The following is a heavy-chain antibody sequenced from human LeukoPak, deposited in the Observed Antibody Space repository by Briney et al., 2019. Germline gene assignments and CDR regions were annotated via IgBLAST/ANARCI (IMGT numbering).Heavy chain of an antibody. J-gene: IGHJ3*02. CDR2: IFYSGNT. CDR3: ARHSGWSGHLDAFDI. D-gene: IGHD3-3*01. CDR1: GGSISSRSYY. V-gene: IGHV4-39*01. Sequence: SETLSLTCIVSGGSISSRSYYWGWIRQPPGKGLEWIGSIFYSGNTYYNPSLKSRVTISVDTSKNQFSLKLSSVTAADTAVYYCARHSGWSGHLDAFDIWGQGTMVTVSS.